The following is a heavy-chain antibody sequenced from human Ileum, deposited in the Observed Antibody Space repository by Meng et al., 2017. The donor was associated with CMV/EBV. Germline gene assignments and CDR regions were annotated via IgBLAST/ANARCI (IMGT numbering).Heavy chain of an antibody. CDR3: ASQYYDTSGYCPY. J-gene: IGHJ4*02. CDR1: GYIFTDYY. V-gene: IGHV1-2*02. D-gene: IGHD3-22*01. Sequence: ASGYIFTDYYIHWVRQAPGQGLELMGWINPKNGATTYAQRFQGRVTMTRDTSISTAYMDLSRLTSDDAAVYYCASQYYDTSGYCPYWGQGTLVTISS. CDR2: INPKNGAT.